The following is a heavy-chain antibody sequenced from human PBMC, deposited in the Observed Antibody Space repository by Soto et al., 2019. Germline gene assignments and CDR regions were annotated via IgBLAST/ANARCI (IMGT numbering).Heavy chain of an antibody. CDR1: GGTFSSYA. D-gene: IGHD3-9*01. CDR2: IIPIFGKT. J-gene: IGHJ4*02. CDR3: ARDLTSDY. Sequence: ASVKVSCKASGGTFSSYAISWVRQAPGQGLEWMGGIIPIFGKTNYAQKFQGRVTITADESASTAYMELSSLRSEDTAVYYCARDLTSDYWGQGTLVTVS. V-gene: IGHV1-69*13.